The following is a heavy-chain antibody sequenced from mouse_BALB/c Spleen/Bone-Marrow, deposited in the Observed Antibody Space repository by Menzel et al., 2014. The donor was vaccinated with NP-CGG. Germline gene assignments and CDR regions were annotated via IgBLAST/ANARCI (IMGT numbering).Heavy chain of an antibody. Sequence: QVQLQQSGAELVRPGTSVKVSCKASGYAFTNYWIESIKQRPGQGLEWIGVINPGSGGINYNEKFKGKATLTADKSSSTAYMQLSSLTSDDPAVYFCARELVRGMDYWGQGTSVTVSS. CDR1: GYAFTNYW. CDR2: INPGSGGI. J-gene: IGHJ4*01. CDR3: ARELVRGMDY. V-gene: IGHV1-54*01. D-gene: IGHD1-1*01.